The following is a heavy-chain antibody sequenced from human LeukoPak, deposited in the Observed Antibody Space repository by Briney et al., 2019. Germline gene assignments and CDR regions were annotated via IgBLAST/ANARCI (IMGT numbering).Heavy chain of an antibody. Sequence: GGSLRLSCVASGFTFRTYSMNWVRQAPGKGLEWVSSISGSSTYIYYADSVKGRFTISRDNGKNSLYLQMNSLRAEDTAVYYCAKEFAAIGTPLFDYWGQGTLVTVSS. V-gene: IGHV3-21*01. CDR1: GFTFRTYS. J-gene: IGHJ4*02. D-gene: IGHD6-13*01. CDR3: AKEFAAIGTPLFDY. CDR2: ISGSSTYI.